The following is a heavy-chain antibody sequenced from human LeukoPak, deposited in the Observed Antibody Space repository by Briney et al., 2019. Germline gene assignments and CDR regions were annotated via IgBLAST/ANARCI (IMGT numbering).Heavy chain of an antibody. V-gene: IGHV3-11*01. CDR1: GFTFSDYY. CDR3: ARVTPIVVVVAATLGRDY. D-gene: IGHD2-15*01. Sequence: GGSLRLSCAASGFTFSDYYMSWIRQAPGKGLEWVSYISSSGSTIYYADSVKGRFPISRDNAKNSLYLQMNSLRAEDTPVYYCARVTPIVVVVAATLGRDYWGQGTLVTVSS. J-gene: IGHJ4*02. CDR2: ISSSGSTI.